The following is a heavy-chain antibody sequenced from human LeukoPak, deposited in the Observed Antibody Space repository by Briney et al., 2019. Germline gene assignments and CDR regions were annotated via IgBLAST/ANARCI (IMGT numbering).Heavy chain of an antibody. J-gene: IGHJ3*02. Sequence: QPGGSLRLSCAASGFTFSSYGMHWVRQAPGKGLEWVALISSDGSNEYYADSVKGRFTISRDNSKNTLYLQMNSLRAEDTAVYYCAKRYYDSSGYFDAFDIWGQGTMVTVSS. CDR3: AKRYYDSSGYFDAFDI. D-gene: IGHD3-22*01. CDR2: ISSDGSNE. V-gene: IGHV3-30*18. CDR1: GFTFSSYG.